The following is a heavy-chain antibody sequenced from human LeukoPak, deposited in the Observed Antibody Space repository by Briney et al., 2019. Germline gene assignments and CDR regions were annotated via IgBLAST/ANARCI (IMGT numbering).Heavy chain of an antibody. CDR2: ITGSGGDT. CDR1: GFTFSSFA. J-gene: IGHJ4*02. CDR3: AKDGDSSGYYPDYFDY. V-gene: IGHV3-23*01. D-gene: IGHD3-22*01. Sequence: PGGSLRLPCAASGFTFSSFAMSWVRQGPGKGLEWVSSITGSGGDTYYTDSVKGRFTISRDNSNNLLFLQMSSLRAEDTAVYYCAKDGDSSGYYPDYFDYWGQGTLVTVSS.